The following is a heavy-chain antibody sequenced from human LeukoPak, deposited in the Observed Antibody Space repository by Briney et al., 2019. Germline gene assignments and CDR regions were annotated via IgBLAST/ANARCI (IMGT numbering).Heavy chain of an antibody. J-gene: IGHJ6*03. CDR2: ISSSSSYI. Sequence: PGGSLRLSCAASGFTFSSYGMNWVRQAPGKGLEWVSSISSSSSYIYYADSVKGRFTISRDNAKNSLYLQMNSLRAEDTAVYYCARDLIAAAGGYYYYMDVWGKGTTVTVSS. D-gene: IGHD6-13*01. CDR3: ARDLIAAAGGYYYYMDV. V-gene: IGHV3-21*01. CDR1: GFTFSSYG.